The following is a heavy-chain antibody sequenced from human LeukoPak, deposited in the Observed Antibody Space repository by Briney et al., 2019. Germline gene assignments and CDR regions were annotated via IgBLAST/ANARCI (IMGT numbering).Heavy chain of an antibody. CDR1: GFTFSSYA. Sequence: GGSLRLSCAASGFTFSSYAMHWVRQAPGKGLEWVAVISYDGGNKYYADSVKGRFTISRDNSKNTLYLQMNSLRAEDTAVYYCARVGYSSGWYFDYWGQGTLVTVSS. V-gene: IGHV3-30-3*01. J-gene: IGHJ4*02. D-gene: IGHD6-19*01. CDR3: ARVGYSSGWYFDY. CDR2: ISYDGGNK.